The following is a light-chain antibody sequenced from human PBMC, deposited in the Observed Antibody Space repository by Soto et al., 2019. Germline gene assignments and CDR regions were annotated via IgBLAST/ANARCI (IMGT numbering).Light chain of an antibody. CDR2: SAS. CDR3: QQGHNRPLT. Sequence: EIEMTQSPATLSVSPGERATLSCRASQSISSELAWYQQKPGQPPRLLIYSASTRATGVPARFTGSGSGSGFTLTISGLQSEDFAVYYCQQGHNRPLTFGQGTRLEI. V-gene: IGKV3-15*01. J-gene: IGKJ2*01. CDR1: QSISSE.